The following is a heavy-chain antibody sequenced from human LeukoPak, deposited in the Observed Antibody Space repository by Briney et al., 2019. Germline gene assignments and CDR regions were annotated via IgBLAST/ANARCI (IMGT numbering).Heavy chain of an antibody. Sequence: SETLSLTCTVSGDSISGYYWSWIRQPPGKGLEWIGYMYNSVNTKYNPSLKSRVTIPGDTSKNQFSLKLCSVTAADTAVYYCARVRDGNDIDYWGQGTLVTVSS. CDR1: GDSISGYY. V-gene: IGHV4-59*08. CDR3: ARVRDGNDIDY. D-gene: IGHD5-24*01. J-gene: IGHJ4*02. CDR2: MYNSVNT.